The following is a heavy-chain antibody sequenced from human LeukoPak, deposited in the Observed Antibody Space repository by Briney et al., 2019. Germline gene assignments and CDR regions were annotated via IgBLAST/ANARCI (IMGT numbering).Heavy chain of an antibody. D-gene: IGHD2-15*01. V-gene: IGHV4-39*01. Sequence: SETLTLSCAASGGTFRRNDMHWGWVRQPPGKGLEWIGSIHYSGSTYYNPSLKSRLTMSVDTAKNQFSLKLSCVTAADTAVYYCASYCSDAKCYVDFDYWGQGTLVTVSS. CDR3: ASYCSDAKCYVDFDY. CDR1: GGTFRRNDMH. J-gene: IGHJ4*02. CDR2: IHYSGST.